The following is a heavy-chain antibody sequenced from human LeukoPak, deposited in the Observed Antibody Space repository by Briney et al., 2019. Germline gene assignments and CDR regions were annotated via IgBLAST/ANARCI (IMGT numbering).Heavy chain of an antibody. D-gene: IGHD6-13*01. Sequence: ASVKVSCKASGYTFINFAINWGRQAPGQRPEWMGWINAYNGNTKYSQKFQDRVTITRDTSASTAYMELTNLTSEDTAVYYCARGPRAAADDYWGQGSLVTVSS. CDR3: ARGPRAAADDY. CDR1: GYTFINFA. V-gene: IGHV1-3*01. J-gene: IGHJ4*02. CDR2: INAYNGNT.